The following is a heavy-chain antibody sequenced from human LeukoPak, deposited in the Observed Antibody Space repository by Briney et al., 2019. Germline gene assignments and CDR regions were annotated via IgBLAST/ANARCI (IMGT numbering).Heavy chain of an antibody. J-gene: IGHJ4*02. CDR1: GLIFSSHA. D-gene: IGHD3-22*01. CDR2: ISGSGGST. CDR3: AKSYDSSGQSHDY. Sequence: GGSLRLSCVASGLIFSSHAMSWVRQAPGKGLEWVSVISGSGGSTYYADSVKGRFTISRDNSKNTLYLQMNSLRAEDTAVYYCAKSYDSSGQSHDYWGQGTLVTVSS. V-gene: IGHV3-23*01.